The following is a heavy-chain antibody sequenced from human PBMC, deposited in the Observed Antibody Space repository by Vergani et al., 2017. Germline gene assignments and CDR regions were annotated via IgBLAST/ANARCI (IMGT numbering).Heavy chain of an antibody. D-gene: IGHD3-3*01. J-gene: IGHJ6*02. V-gene: IGHV4-59*01. CDR2: IYYSGST. Sequence: QVQLQESGPGLVKPSQTLSLTCTVSGGSISSYYWSWIRQPPGKGLEWIGYIYYSGSTNYNTSLKSRVTISVDTSKNQFSLKLSSVTAADTAVDYCARGLGDFWMGYSPPYYYGMDVWGQGTTVTVSS. CDR1: GGSISSYY. CDR3: ARGLGDFWMGYSPPYYYGMDV.